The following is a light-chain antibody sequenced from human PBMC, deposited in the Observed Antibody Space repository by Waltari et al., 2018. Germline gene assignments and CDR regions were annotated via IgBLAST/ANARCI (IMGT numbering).Light chain of an antibody. CDR1: QSVSSSY. Sequence: EIVLTQSPGNLSLSPGERATLSCRASQSVSSSYLAWYQQKPGQAPRLLIYGASSRATGIPDRFSGSGSGTDFTLTISRLEPEDFAVYYCQQYGSGGFTFGPGTKVDIK. V-gene: IGKV3-20*01. CDR3: QQYGSGGFT. CDR2: GAS. J-gene: IGKJ3*01.